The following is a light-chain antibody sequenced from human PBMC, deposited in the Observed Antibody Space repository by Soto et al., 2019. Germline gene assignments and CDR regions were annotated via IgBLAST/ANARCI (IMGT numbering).Light chain of an antibody. V-gene: IGLV2-11*01. CDR1: SSDIGAYNF. CDR3: CSYAGSYTL. CDR2: DVS. J-gene: IGLJ7*01. Sequence: QSALTQPRSVSGSPGQSITVSCTGTSSDIGAYNFVSWYQQHPGKAPKLMIYDVSERPSDVPDRFSGSKSGNTASLTISGLQAEDEADYYCCSYAGSYTLFGGGTQLTVL.